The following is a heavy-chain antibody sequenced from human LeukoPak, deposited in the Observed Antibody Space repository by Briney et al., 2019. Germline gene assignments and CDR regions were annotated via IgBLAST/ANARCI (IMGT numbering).Heavy chain of an antibody. CDR1: GGSISSGSYY. V-gene: IGHV4-61*02. Sequence: SETLSLTCTVSGGSISSGSYYWSWIRQPAGKGLEWIGRIYTSGSTNYNPSLKSRVTISVDTSKNQFSLKLSSVTAADTAVYHCARVVGYDFWSGYYGGEYFDSWGQGTLVTVSS. CDR3: ARVVGYDFWSGYYGGEYFDS. J-gene: IGHJ4*02. CDR2: IYTSGST. D-gene: IGHD3-3*01.